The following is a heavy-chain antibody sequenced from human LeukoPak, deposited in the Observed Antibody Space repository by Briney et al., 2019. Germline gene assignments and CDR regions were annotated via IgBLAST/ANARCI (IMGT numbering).Heavy chain of an antibody. CDR3: ARFGGGIVVVPAAMVNFDY. CDR2: RKQDGSEK. D-gene: IGHD2-2*01. J-gene: IGHJ4*02. CDR1: GFTYSSYW. V-gene: IGHV3-7*01. Sequence: GGSLRLSCAASGFTYSSYWMSWVRQAPGKGLEWVANRKQDGSEKYYVDSVKGRFTISRDNAKNSLYLQMNSLRAEDTAVYYCARFGGGIVVVPAAMVNFDYWGQGTLVTVSS.